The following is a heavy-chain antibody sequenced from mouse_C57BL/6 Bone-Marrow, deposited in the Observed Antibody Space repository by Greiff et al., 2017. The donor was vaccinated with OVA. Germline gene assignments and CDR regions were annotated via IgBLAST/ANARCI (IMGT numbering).Heavy chain of an antibody. Sequence: QVQLKQPGAELVRPGSSVKLSCKASGYTFTSYWMHWVKQRPIQGLEWIGNIDPSDSETHYNQKFKDKATLTVDKSSSTAYMQLSSLTSEDSAVYYCAGIYYYGRRYFDVWGTGTTVTVSS. D-gene: IGHD1-1*01. V-gene: IGHV1-52*01. J-gene: IGHJ1*03. CDR3: AGIYYYGRRYFDV. CDR2: IDPSDSET. CDR1: GYTFTSYW.